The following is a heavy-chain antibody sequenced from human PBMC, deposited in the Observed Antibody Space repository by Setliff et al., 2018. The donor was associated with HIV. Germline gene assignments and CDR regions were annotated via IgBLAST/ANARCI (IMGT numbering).Heavy chain of an antibody. V-gene: IGHV3-48*04. D-gene: IGHD6-13*01. CDR3: AKDIRRGIAAAGTPGSNWFDP. J-gene: IGHJ5*02. CDR1: GFTFSVHS. CDR2: ILTTGDLI. Sequence: GGSLRLSCAGSGFTFSVHSMIWVRQAPGKGLEWLSYILTTGDLIYYADSVKGRFTISRDNAKNSLYLQMNSLRAEDTALYYCAKDIRRGIAAAGTPGSNWFDPWGQGTLVTVSS.